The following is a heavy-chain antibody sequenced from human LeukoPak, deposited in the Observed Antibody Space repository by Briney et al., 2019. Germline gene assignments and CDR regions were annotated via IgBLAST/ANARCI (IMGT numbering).Heavy chain of an antibody. Sequence: GGSLRLSCAASGFTFSNYVMSWVRQAPGKGPEWVSAISGSAGSTYYADSVKGRFTISRDNSRNTLYLQMNSLRAEDTAVYYCAKDGGGYCSSTSCYADYWGQGTLVTVSS. D-gene: IGHD2-2*01. J-gene: IGHJ4*02. V-gene: IGHV3-23*01. CDR1: GFTFSNYV. CDR3: AKDGGGYCSSTSCYADY. CDR2: ISGSAGST.